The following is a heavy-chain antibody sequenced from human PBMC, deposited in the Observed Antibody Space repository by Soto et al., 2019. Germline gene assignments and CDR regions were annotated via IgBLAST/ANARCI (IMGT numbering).Heavy chain of an antibody. J-gene: IGHJ5*02. CDR2: IKPDGSET. V-gene: IGHV3-7*05. Sequence: EAQLVESGGDLVQPGGSLRLSCAASGFMFSDSWMNWVRQAPGKGLEWVANIKPDGSETAYVDSVKGRFTTSRDNAKKFLYLQMSSLRVDDTAVYYCASGIDPWGQGTLVTVSS. CDR3: ASGIDP. CDR1: GFMFSDSW.